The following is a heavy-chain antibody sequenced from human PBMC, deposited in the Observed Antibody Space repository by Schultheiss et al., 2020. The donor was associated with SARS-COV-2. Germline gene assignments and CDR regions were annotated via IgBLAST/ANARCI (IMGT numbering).Heavy chain of an antibody. D-gene: IGHD1-1*01. Sequence: GGSLRLSCAASGFTFSSYEMNWVRQAPGKGLEWVSYINSRGSIVYYADSVKGRFTISRDNAKNSLYLQMNSLRAEDTAVYFCGREGTWSYGLDVWGQGTTVTAP. CDR1: GFTFSSYE. J-gene: IGHJ6*02. CDR2: INSRGSIV. V-gene: IGHV3-48*03. CDR3: GREGTWSYGLDV.